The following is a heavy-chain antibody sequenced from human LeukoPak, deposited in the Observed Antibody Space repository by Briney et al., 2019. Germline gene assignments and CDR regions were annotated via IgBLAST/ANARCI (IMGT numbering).Heavy chain of an antibody. CDR1: GGSISSSSYY. CDR3: ARHVIDKGQAFDI. V-gene: IGHV4-39*01. CDR2: IYYSGST. D-gene: IGHD2-21*01. J-gene: IGHJ3*02. Sequence: PSETLSLTCTVSGGSISSSSYYWGWIRQPPGKGLEWIGSIYYSGSTYYNPSLKSRVTISVDTSKNQFSLKLSSVTAADTAVYYCARHVIDKGQAFDIWGQGTMVTVSS.